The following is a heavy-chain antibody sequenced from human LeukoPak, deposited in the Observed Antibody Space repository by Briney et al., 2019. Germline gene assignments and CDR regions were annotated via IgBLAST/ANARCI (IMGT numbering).Heavy chain of an antibody. D-gene: IGHD6-19*01. CDR1: GYTFTSYY. J-gene: IGHJ4*02. CDR3: ARDRSGWYRPFDY. CDR2: INPNSGGT. Sequence: GASVKVSCKASGYTFTSYYMHWVRQAPGQGLEWMEWINPNSGGTNYAQKFQGRVTMTRDTSISTAYMELSRLRSDDTAVYYCARDRSGWYRPFDYWGQGTLVTVSS. V-gene: IGHV1-2*02.